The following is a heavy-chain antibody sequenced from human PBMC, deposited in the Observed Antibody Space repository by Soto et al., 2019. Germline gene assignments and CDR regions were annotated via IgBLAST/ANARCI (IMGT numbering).Heavy chain of an antibody. CDR2: ITPIFGTA. Sequence: SVKVSCKASGGTSSSYSISWVREAPGQGLEWMGGITPIFGTANYAQKFQGRVTITADESTSTAYMELSSLRSEDTAVYYCARGYYYDSSGYYYGGDLPMGNWFDPWGQGTLVTVSS. D-gene: IGHD3-22*01. CDR3: ARGYYYDSSGYYYGGDLPMGNWFDP. J-gene: IGHJ5*02. CDR1: GGTSSSYS. V-gene: IGHV1-69*01.